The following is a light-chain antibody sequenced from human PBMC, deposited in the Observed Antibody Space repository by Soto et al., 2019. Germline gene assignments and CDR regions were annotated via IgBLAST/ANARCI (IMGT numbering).Light chain of an antibody. CDR1: RNLLHSNGYYY. CDR3: AQGLATPFT. J-gene: IGKJ4*01. Sequence: EIVLTQSPLSLPVTPGEPASISCRSSRNLLHSNGYYYLDWYLQKPGQSPQLLIYLGSNRASGVPDRFNGSGSGPDFTLTISRVEAEDVGVYFCAQGLATPFTFGGGTKVEIK. V-gene: IGKV2-28*01. CDR2: LGS.